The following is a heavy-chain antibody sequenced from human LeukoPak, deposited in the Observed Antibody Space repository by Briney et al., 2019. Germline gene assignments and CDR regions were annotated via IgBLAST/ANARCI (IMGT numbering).Heavy chain of an antibody. CDR2: ISGSGGST. D-gene: IGHD3-3*01. Sequence: GGSLRLXCAASGFTFSSYAMSWVRRAPGKGLEWVSAISGSGGSTYYADSVKGRFTISRDNSKNTLYLQMNSLRAEDTAVYYCAKDYGRITIFGVVTSFDYWGQGTLVTVSS. CDR3: AKDYGRITIFGVVTSFDY. J-gene: IGHJ4*02. V-gene: IGHV3-23*01. CDR1: GFTFSSYA.